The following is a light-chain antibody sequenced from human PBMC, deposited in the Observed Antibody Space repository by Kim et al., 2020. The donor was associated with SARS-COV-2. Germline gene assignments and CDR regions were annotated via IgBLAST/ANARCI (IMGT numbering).Light chain of an antibody. CDR3: QQYSHWPPYT. V-gene: IGKV3-15*01. CDR1: QSVDTN. J-gene: IGKJ2*01. CDR2: GTS. Sequence: VPPGERVTRSGRASQSVDTNLAWYQQKPGQAPRLLLYGTSTRATDIPARFSGGGSGTEFTLIISSLQSEDFAVYYCQQYSHWPPYTFGQGTKLEI.